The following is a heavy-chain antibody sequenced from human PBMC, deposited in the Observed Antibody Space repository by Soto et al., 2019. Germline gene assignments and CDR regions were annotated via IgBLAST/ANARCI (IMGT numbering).Heavy chain of an antibody. CDR2: INPKSGGT. CDR3: ERDLAKGGGSQGFDY. D-gene: IGHD1-26*01. CDR1: GYTFTVYY. J-gene: IGHJ4*02. V-gene: IGHV1-2*02. Sequence: QVQLVQSGAEVKKPGASVNVSCKASGYTFTVYYMHWVRQAPGQGLEWMGWINPKSGGTMYPQKFQGRVTMTWDTTISTASMAQTRLRSDDTAVYYCERDLAKGGGSQGFDYWGQGTLVTVSS.